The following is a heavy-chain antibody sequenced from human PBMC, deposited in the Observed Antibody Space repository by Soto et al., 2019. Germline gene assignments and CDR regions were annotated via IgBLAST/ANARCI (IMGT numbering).Heavy chain of an antibody. CDR2: IYYSGST. V-gene: IGHV4-59*07. J-gene: IGHJ4*02. CDR3: ASAGLPGVRFDY. Sequence: PSDTLSLTCTSSGCSIGIYYWSLIRQPPGKGLEWIGYIYYSGSTNYNPSLKSRVTISVDTSKNQFSLKLSSVTAADTAVYYCASAGLPGVRFDYWGQGTLVTVSS. CDR1: GCSIGIYY. D-gene: IGHD6-6*01.